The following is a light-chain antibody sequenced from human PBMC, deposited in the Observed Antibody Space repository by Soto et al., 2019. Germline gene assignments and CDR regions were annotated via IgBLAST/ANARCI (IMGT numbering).Light chain of an antibody. Sequence: QSALTQPPSASGSPGQSVIISCTGTSSDVGGYDCVSWYQQYPGKAPKLMIYEVSKRPSGVPDRFSGSKSGNTASLTVSGLHAEDEADYYCSSYAGSYTVIFGGGTKLTVL. CDR3: SSYAGSYTVI. V-gene: IGLV2-8*01. CDR1: SSDVGGYDC. J-gene: IGLJ2*01. CDR2: EVS.